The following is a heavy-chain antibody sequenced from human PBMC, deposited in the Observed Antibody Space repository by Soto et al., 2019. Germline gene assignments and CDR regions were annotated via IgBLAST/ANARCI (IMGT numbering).Heavy chain of an antibody. J-gene: IGHJ6*03. CDR1: GGSISSYY. CDR3: ARHASPAWQLLRNYYYYMDV. Sequence: SETLSLTCTVSGGSISSYYWSWIRQPPGKGLEWIGYIYYSGSTNYNPPLKSGVTISVETSKNQCSLKLSTVTAADTAVNYGARHASPAWQLLRNYYYYMDVWGKGTTVTVSS. CDR2: IYYSGST. D-gene: IGHD2-15*01. V-gene: IGHV4-59*08.